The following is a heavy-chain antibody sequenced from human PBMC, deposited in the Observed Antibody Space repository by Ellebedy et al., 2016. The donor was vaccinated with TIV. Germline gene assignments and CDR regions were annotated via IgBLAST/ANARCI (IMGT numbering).Heavy chain of an antibody. J-gene: IGHJ4*02. Sequence: AASVKVSCKASEYTFTGYDINWVRQDTGQGLEWMGWMNPNSGNTGYAQKFQGRVTMTRNTSISTAYMELSSLRSEDTAVYYCARRLSLGYCSGGSCHGADYWGQGTLVTVSS. D-gene: IGHD2-15*01. CDR1: EYTFTGYD. CDR2: MNPNSGNT. CDR3: ARRLSLGYCSGGSCHGADY. V-gene: IGHV1-8*01.